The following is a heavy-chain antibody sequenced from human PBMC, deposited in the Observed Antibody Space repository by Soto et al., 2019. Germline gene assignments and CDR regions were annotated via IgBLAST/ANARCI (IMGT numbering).Heavy chain of an antibody. CDR3: ARGQVYSSGLDY. CDR2: IIPIFGTA. V-gene: IGHV1-69*06. D-gene: IGHD6-19*01. J-gene: IGHJ4*02. CDR1: GGTFSSYA. Sequence: GASVKVSCKASGGTFSSYAISWVRQAPGQGLGWMGGIIPIFGTANYAQKFQGRVTITADKSTSTAYMELSSLRSEDTAVYYCARGQVYSSGLDYWGQGTLVTVSS.